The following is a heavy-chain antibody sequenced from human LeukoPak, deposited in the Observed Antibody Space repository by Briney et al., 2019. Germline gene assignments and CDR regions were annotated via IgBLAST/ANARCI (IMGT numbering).Heavy chain of an antibody. D-gene: IGHD3-22*01. J-gene: IGHJ4*02. Sequence: GGSLRLSCAASGYTFSSYAMHWVRQAPGKGLEWVAVISYDGSNKYYADSVKGRFTISRDNSKNTLYLQMNSLRAEDTAVYYCASSSVYYDREDYGGQGTLVTVSS. CDR3: ASSSVYYDREDY. CDR1: GYTFSSYA. V-gene: IGHV3-30*14. CDR2: ISYDGSNK.